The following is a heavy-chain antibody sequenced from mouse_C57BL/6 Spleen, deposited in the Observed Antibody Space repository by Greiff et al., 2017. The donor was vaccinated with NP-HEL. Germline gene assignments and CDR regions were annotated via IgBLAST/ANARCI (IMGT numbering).Heavy chain of an antibody. CDR3: ARRGDYYGSSNWYFDV. Sequence: QVQLQQPGAELVRPGSSVKLSCKASGYTFTSYWMDWVKQRPGQGLEWIGNIYPSDSETHYNQKFKDKATLTVDKSSSTAYMQLSSLTSEDSAVYYCARRGDYYGSSNWYFDVWGTGTTVTVSS. J-gene: IGHJ1*03. CDR2: IYPSDSET. D-gene: IGHD1-1*01. CDR1: GYTFTSYW. V-gene: IGHV1-61*01.